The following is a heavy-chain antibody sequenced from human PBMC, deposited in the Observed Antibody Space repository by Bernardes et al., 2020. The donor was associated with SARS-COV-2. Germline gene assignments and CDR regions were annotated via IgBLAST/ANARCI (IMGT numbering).Heavy chain of an antibody. CDR2: ISGSGGST. V-gene: IGHV3-23*01. Sequence: GGSLRLSCAASGFTFSSYAMSWVRQAPGKGLEWVSAISGSGGSTYYADSVKGRFTISRDNSKNTLYLQMNSLRAEDTAVYYCAKLFRGLEMATITPALDYWGQGTLVTVSS. CDR3: AKLFRGLEMATITPALDY. CDR1: GFTFSSYA. D-gene: IGHD5-12*01. J-gene: IGHJ4*02.